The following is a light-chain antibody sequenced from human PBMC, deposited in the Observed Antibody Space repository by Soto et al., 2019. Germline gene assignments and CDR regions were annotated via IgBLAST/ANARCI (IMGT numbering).Light chain of an antibody. Sequence: IVLTQSPGTLSLSPGERATLSCRASQSVTSSYLAWYQQKPGQAPRLLIYGASIRATGIPDRFSGSGSGTDFTLAIGRLEPEDFAVYYCQQYGRSPWTFGQGTKVDIK. CDR3: QQYGRSPWT. V-gene: IGKV3-20*01. CDR2: GAS. CDR1: QSVTSSY. J-gene: IGKJ1*01.